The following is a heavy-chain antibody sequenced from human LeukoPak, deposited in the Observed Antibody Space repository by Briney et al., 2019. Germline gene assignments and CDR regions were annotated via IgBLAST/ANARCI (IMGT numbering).Heavy chain of an antibody. CDR3: ARASYSYDINGWVPFDY. Sequence: SETLSLTCTVSDNSISSGDNYWSWIRQPAGKGLEWIGRIYTSGSTNYNPSLKSRVTISGDTSKNQFSLRLSSVTAADTAVYYCARASYSYDINGWVPFDYWGQGTLVTVSS. CDR1: DNSISSGDNY. V-gene: IGHV4-61*02. D-gene: IGHD3-22*01. J-gene: IGHJ4*02. CDR2: IYTSGST.